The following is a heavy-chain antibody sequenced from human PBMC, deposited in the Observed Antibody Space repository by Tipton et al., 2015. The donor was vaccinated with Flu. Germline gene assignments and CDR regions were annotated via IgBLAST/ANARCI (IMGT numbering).Heavy chain of an antibody. CDR1: GGSINSGTYY. J-gene: IGHJ5*02. Sequence: TLSLTCTVSGGSINSGTYYWNWIRQPAGKGLELVGRIYTSGTTSYNPSLRSRVTISLDTSKNQISLRLNSVTAADSATYYCARDFHPTSNWFDPWGQGTQVTVSS. V-gene: IGHV4-61*02. CDR2: IYTSGTT. CDR3: ARDFHPTSNWFDP.